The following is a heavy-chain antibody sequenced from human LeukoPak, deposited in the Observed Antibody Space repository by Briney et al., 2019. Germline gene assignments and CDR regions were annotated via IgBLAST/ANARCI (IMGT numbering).Heavy chain of an antibody. CDR2: ISGSGGST. CDR1: GFTFSSYA. V-gene: IGHV3-23*01. J-gene: IGHJ5*02. D-gene: IGHD3-3*01. Sequence: GGSLRLSCAASGFTFSSYAMSWVRQAPGKGLEWVSAISGSGGSTYYADSVKGRFTISRGNSKNTLYLQMNSLRAEDTAVYYCAKTGPGYDFWSGYPPRNSWFDPWGQGTLVTVSS. CDR3: AKTGPGYDFWSGYPPRNSWFDP.